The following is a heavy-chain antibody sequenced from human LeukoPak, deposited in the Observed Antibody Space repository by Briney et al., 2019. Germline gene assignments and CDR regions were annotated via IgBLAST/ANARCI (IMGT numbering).Heavy chain of an antibody. CDR3: ARAVYYDFWSGYFFDY. D-gene: IGHD3-3*01. CDR2: IYYSGST. Sequence: SETLSLTCTVSGGSVSSGSYYWSWIRQPRGKGLEWIGYIYYSGSTNYNPSLKSRVTISVDTSKNQFSLKLSSVTAADTAVYYCARAVYYDFWSGYFFDYWGQGTLVTVSS. V-gene: IGHV4-61*01. J-gene: IGHJ4*02. CDR1: GGSVSSGSYY.